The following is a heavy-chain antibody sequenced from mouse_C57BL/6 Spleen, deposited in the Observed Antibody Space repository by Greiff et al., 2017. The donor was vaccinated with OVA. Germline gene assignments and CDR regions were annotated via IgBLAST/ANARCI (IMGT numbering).Heavy chain of an antibody. V-gene: IGHV1-81*01. CDR2: IYPRSGNT. CDR3: AREGDYYYGSSYVGWYFDV. J-gene: IGHJ1*03. D-gene: IGHD1-1*01. Sequence: QVQLQQSGAELARPGASVKLSCKASGYTFTSYGISWVKQRTGQGLEWIGEIYPRSGNTYYNEKFKGKATLTADKSSSTAYMGLRSLTSEDSAVYFCAREGDYYYGSSYVGWYFDVWGTGTTVTVSS. CDR1: GYTFTSYG.